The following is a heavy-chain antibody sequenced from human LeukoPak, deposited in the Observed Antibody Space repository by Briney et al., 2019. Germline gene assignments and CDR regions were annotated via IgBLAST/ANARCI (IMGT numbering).Heavy chain of an antibody. J-gene: IGHJ3*02. D-gene: IGHD3-22*01. CDR1: GGTFSSYA. V-gene: IGHV1-69*05. CDR2: IIPIFGTA. CDR3: ARGSDSSGYYSDDAFDI. Sequence: SVKVSCKASGGTFSSYAISWVRQAPGQGLEWMGGIIPIFGTANYAQKFQGRVTITRNTSISTAYMELSSLRSEDTAVYYCARGSDSSGYYSDDAFDIWGQGTMVTVSS.